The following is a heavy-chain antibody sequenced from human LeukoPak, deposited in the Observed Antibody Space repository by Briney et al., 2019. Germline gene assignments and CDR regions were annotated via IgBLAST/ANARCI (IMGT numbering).Heavy chain of an antibody. D-gene: IGHD2-2*01. CDR1: GFTFSNYG. CDR2: IGYDGSNK. J-gene: IGHJ4*02. Sequence: GGSLRLSCAASGFTFSNYGMHWVRQAPGKGLEWVAFIGYDGSNKYYADSVKGRFTISRDNSKNTLYLQMNSLRAEDTAVYYCASVVSQIVVVPAANDYWGQGTLVTVSS. V-gene: IGHV3-30*02. CDR3: ASVVSQIVVVPAANDY.